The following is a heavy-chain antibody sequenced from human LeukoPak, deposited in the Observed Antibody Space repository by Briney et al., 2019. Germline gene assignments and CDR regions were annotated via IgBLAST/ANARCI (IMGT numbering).Heavy chain of an antibody. Sequence: PSETLSLTCTVSGGSISSYYWSWIRQPPGKGLEWIGYIYYSGSTNYNPSLKSRVTISVDTSKNQFSLKLSSVTAADTAVYYCARVHHSGTTGTTKYYFDYWGQGTMVTVSS. J-gene: IGHJ4*03. CDR1: GGSISSYY. CDR3: ARVHHSGTTGTTKYYFDY. D-gene: IGHD1-1*01. CDR2: IYYSGST. V-gene: IGHV4-59*01.